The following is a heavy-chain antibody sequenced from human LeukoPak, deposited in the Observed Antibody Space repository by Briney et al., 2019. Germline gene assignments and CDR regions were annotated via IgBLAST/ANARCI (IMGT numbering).Heavy chain of an antibody. V-gene: IGHV4-31*03. Sequence: SETLSLTCTVSSGSITCGGCYWRWIRQHPGKGLGMIGYIYYSGSTYYNPSLKSRVTISVDTSKNQFSLKLSSVTAADTAVYYCARESEAYYDSSGPSRAFDIWGQGTMVTVSS. CDR3: ARESEAYYDSSGPSRAFDI. CDR2: IYYSGST. J-gene: IGHJ3*02. D-gene: IGHD3-22*01. CDR1: SGSITCGGCY.